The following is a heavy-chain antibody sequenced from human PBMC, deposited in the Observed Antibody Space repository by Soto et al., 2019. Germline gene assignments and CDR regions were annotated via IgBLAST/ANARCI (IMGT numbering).Heavy chain of an antibody. CDR3: VHFRTFASRDRRYVFDF. CDR1: GFSLSTNDVA. J-gene: IGHJ3*01. D-gene: IGHD3-16*01. Sequence: KESGPTLGKPTQTLTLTCTFSGFSLSTNDVAVGWIRQPPGQAMEWLALIYWDGDKRCSQFLKNSLTITKDTAKNQVVLTMTIMDPVVTGTYYCVHFRTFASRDRRYVFDFWGPGTIVTVSS. CDR2: IYWDGDK. V-gene: IGHV2-5*04.